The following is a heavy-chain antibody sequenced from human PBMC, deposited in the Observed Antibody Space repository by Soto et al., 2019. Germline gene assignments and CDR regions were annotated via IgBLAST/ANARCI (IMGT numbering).Heavy chain of an antibody. V-gene: IGHV4-31*03. D-gene: IGHD2-2*01. J-gene: IGHJ5*02. Sequence: PSETLSLTCTVSGDPLSYGGYYWTWIRQHPGKGLDLMGYIYHTGKTYYNPSLESRLTMSVDPSKNQFSLKLSSVTAADTAVDYCAGDGSSTANWINPGGQGTLVTVSS. CDR3: AGDGSSTANWINP. CDR2: IYHTGKT. CDR1: GDPLSYGGYY.